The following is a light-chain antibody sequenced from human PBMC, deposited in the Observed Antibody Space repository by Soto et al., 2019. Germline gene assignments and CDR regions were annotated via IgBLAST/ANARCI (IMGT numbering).Light chain of an antibody. V-gene: IGKV1-6*01. CDR2: AAY. Sequence: AIQMAQTPSSLSACVGCTLTITCGASQGIRNDLGWYQQKPGKAHKIMIYAAYSLQSGVKSRFSGSGSGTDFTLTIRSLQPEDFATYYCIKDYNYPWKVGKGTKGDIK. J-gene: IGKJ1*01. CDR3: IKDYNYPWK. CDR1: QGIRND.